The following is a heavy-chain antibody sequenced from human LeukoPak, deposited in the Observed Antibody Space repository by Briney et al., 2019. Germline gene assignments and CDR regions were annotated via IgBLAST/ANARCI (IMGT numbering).Heavy chain of an antibody. CDR1: GGTFSSYA. CDR3: ARDLYQNLPAIAAAGPGGTGASDI. Sequence: ASVKVSCKASGGTFSSYAISWVRQAPGQGLEWMGGIIPIFGTANYAQKFQGRVTITADESTSTAYMELSSLRSEDTAVYYCARDLYQNLPAIAAAGPGGTGASDIWGQRTMVTVSS. D-gene: IGHD6-13*01. J-gene: IGHJ3*02. CDR2: IIPIFGTA. V-gene: IGHV1-69*13.